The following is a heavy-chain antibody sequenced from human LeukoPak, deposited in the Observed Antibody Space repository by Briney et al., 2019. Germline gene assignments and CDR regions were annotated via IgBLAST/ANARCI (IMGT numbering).Heavy chain of an antibody. Sequence: SETLSLTCAVYGGSLSGHYWSWIRQPPVKGLEWIGEINHSGSTNYNPSLKSRVTISVDTSKNQFSLKLNSVTAADTAVYYCARGGPLTYDIVVVVAATHMFDYWGQGTLVTVSS. J-gene: IGHJ4*02. V-gene: IGHV4-34*01. CDR1: GGSLSGHY. CDR2: INHSGST. D-gene: IGHD2-15*01. CDR3: ARGGPLTYDIVVVVAATHMFDY.